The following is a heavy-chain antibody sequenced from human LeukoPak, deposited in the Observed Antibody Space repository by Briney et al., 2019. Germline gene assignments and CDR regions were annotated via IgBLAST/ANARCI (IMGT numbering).Heavy chain of an antibody. D-gene: IGHD2-2*02. CDR2: INHSGST. V-gene: IGHV4-34*01. Sequence: SETLSLTCAVYGGSFSGYYWRWIRQPPGKGLEWIGEINHSGSTNYNPSLKSRVTISVDTSKNQFSLKLSSVTAADTAVYYCARVPDIVVVPAAIKALGAFDIWGQGTMVTVSS. CDR1: GGSFSGYY. J-gene: IGHJ3*02. CDR3: ARVPDIVVVPAAIKALGAFDI.